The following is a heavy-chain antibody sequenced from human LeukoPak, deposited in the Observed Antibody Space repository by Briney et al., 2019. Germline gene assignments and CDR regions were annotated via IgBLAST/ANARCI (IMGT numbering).Heavy chain of an antibody. Sequence: PGGSLRLSCAASGLTFNSYAMSWVRQAPGKGLGWVSSISSSGGSTYYVDSVKGRFTISRDNSKNTLYLQMNSLRAEDTAVYYCAESPMTRVTTGGFDFWGQGTLVTVSS. D-gene: IGHD4-17*01. J-gene: IGHJ4*02. CDR2: ISSSGGST. CDR1: GLTFNSYA. CDR3: AESPMTRVTTGGFDF. V-gene: IGHV3-23*01.